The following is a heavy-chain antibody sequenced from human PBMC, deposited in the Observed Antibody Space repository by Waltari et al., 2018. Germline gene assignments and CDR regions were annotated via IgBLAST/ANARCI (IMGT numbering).Heavy chain of an antibody. CDR1: GGTFSSYP. J-gene: IGHJ6*02. V-gene: IGHV1-69*01. Sequence: QVQLVQSGAEVKKPGSSVKVSCKASGGTFSSYPISWVRQAPGQGLEWMGGIIPIFGTANYAQKFQGRVTITADESTSTAYMELSSLRSEDTAVYYCARGWAYGSGTYRNYYYYGMDVWGQGTTVTVSS. D-gene: IGHD3-10*01. CDR3: ARGWAYGSGTYRNYYYYGMDV. CDR2: IIPIFGTA.